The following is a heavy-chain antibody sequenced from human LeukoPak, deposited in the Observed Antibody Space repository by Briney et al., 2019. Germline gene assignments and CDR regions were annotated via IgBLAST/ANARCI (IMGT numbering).Heavy chain of an antibody. J-gene: IGHJ4*02. CDR2: IDYSGGST. CDR3: ARERSITMVRGVIITEATFDY. D-gene: IGHD3-10*01. Sequence: GGSLRLSCTASGFTLSSYEMSWIRQAPGKGLEWVSSIDYSGGSTHYADSVMGRFTISRDNSKNTLYLQMNSLRAEDTAVYYCARERSITMVRGVIITEATFDYWGQGTLVTVSS. V-gene: IGHV3-23*01. CDR1: GFTLSSYE.